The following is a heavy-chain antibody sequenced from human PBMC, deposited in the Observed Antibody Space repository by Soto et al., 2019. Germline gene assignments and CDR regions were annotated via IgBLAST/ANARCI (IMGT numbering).Heavy chain of an antibody. CDR1: GYTFTSYG. J-gene: IGHJ6*02. D-gene: IGHD3-3*01. CDR2: ISAYNGNT. V-gene: IGHV1-18*01. Sequence: ASVKVSCKASGYTFTSYGISWVRQAPGQGLEWMGWISAYNGNTNYAQKLQGRVTMTTDTSTSTAYMELRSLRSDDTAVYYCARDCYDFWSGYPRYYYYYAMDVRGQGTTGTVSS. CDR3: ARDCYDFWSGYPRYYYYYAMDV.